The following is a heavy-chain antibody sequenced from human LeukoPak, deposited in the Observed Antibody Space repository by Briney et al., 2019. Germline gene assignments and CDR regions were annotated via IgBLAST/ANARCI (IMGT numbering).Heavy chain of an antibody. V-gene: IGHV3-74*01. CDR3: VRVWYSGYDYDFDY. Sequence: PGGSLRLSCAASGFTFSNYWMHWVRQAPGEGLVWVSLINSDGSITNYADSVKGRFTISRDNAKNTLYLQMNSPRAEDTAVYYCVRVWYSGYDYDFDYWGQGTLVTVSS. D-gene: IGHD5-12*01. J-gene: IGHJ4*02. CDR2: INSDGSIT. CDR1: GFTFSNYW.